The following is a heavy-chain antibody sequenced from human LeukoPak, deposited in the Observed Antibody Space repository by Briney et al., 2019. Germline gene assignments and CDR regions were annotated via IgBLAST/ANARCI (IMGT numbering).Heavy chain of an antibody. D-gene: IGHD2-2*01. CDR2: ISSSSNYI. Sequence: PGGSLRLSCAASGFTFSTYNMNWVRQAPGKGLEWVSSISSSSNYIYYADSVKGRFTISRDNAKNSLYLQMNSLRAEDTAVYYCARDCSSTSCPFDYWGQGTLVTVSS. CDR1: GFTFSTYN. CDR3: ARDCSSTSCPFDY. V-gene: IGHV3-21*01. J-gene: IGHJ4*02.